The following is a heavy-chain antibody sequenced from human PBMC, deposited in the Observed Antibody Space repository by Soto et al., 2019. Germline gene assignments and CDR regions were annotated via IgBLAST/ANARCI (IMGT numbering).Heavy chain of an antibody. Sequence: QVQLQESGPGLVKPSGTLSLTCAVSGGSISSSNWWSWVRQPPGKGLEWIGEIYHSGSTNYTPSLKSRVTIAVDKSKNQFSLQLSSVTAAATAVYYCARGRFGDYADEYCQHWGKGILVTVSS. V-gene: IGHV4-4*02. CDR3: ARGRFGDYADEYCQH. CDR2: IYHSGST. J-gene: IGHJ1*01. D-gene: IGHD4-17*01. CDR1: GGSISSSNW.